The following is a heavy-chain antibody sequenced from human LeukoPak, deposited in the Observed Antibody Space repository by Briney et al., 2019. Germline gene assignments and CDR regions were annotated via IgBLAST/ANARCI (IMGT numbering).Heavy chain of an antibody. V-gene: IGHV1-2*06. CDR3: ARETGYFDFDY. CDR1: GYTFTGYY. Sequence: GASVKLACKASGYTFTGYYMHWVRQAPGQGLEWMGRINPNSGGTDYAQNFQGRVTMTRDTSISTAYMELSRLRSDDTAVYYCARETGYFDFDYWGQGTLVTVSS. CDR2: INPNSGGT. D-gene: IGHD3-9*01. J-gene: IGHJ4*02.